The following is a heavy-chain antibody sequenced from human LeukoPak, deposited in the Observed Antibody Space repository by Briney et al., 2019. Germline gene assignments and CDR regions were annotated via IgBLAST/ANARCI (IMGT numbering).Heavy chain of an antibody. D-gene: IGHD6-13*01. CDR2: IYYSGST. J-gene: IGHJ5*02. V-gene: IGHV4-59*12. Sequence: SETLSLTCTVSGGSISSYYWSWIRQPPGKGLEWIGYIYYSGSTNYNPSLKSRVTISVDTSKNQFSLKLSSVTAADTAVYYCARDEGSWTPRNNWFDPWGQGTLVTVSS. CDR1: GGSISSYY. CDR3: ARDEGSWTPRNNWFDP.